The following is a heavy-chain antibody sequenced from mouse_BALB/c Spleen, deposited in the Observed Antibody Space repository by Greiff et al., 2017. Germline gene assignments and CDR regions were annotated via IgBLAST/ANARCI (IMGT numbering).Heavy chain of an antibody. V-gene: IGHV2-2*02. CDR2: IWSGGST. D-gene: IGHD2-3*01. Sequence: VQLQQSGPGLVQPSQSLSITCTVSGFSLTSYGVHWVRQSPGKGLEWLGVIWSGGSTDYNAAFISRLSISKDNSKSQVFFKMNSLQANDTAIYYCARNDGYYVWYAMDYWGQGTSVTVSS. CDR3: ARNDGYYVWYAMDY. CDR1: GFSLTSYG. J-gene: IGHJ4*01.